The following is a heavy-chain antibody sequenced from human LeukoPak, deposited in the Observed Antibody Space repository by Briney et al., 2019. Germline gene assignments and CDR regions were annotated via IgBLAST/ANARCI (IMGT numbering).Heavy chain of an antibody. CDR2: IYTSGST. D-gene: IGHD1-1*01. CDR1: GGSISSGSYY. CDR3: AAGYRNWFDP. Sequence: PSETLSLTCTVSGGSISSGSYYWSWIRQPAGKGLEWIGRIYTSGSTNYNPSLESRVTISVDTSKNQFSLKLSSVTAADTAVYYCAAGYRNWFDPWGQGTLVTVS. V-gene: IGHV4-61*02. J-gene: IGHJ5*02.